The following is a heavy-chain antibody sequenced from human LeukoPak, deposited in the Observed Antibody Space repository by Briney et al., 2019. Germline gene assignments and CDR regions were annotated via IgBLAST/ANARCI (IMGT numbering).Heavy chain of an antibody. CDR2: INPSGGST. J-gene: IGHJ4*02. D-gene: IGHD6-13*01. CDR3: ARGAAAGTNY. V-gene: IGHV1-46*01. Sequence: GASVKVSCKASGYTFTTYYMHWVRQAPGQGLEWMGIINPSGGSTSYAQKFQGRVTMTRDMSTKIVYMELSSLRSEDTAVYYCARGAAAGTNYWGQGTLVTVSS. CDR1: GYTFTTYY.